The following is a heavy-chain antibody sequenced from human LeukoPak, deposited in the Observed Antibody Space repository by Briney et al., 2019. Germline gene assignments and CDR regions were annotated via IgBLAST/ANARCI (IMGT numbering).Heavy chain of an antibody. CDR1: GYTFTDYF. CDR3: ARGTNDILGPVDY. Sequence: ASVKVSCKASGYTFTDYFIHWVRQAPGQGLEWMGWIHPNTVVTNFDQKFQGRVTLTRDTSISTAYMELSRLRSDDTALYYCARGTNDILGPVDYWGQGTLVTVSS. D-gene: IGHD1-1*01. V-gene: IGHV1-2*02. J-gene: IGHJ4*02. CDR2: IHPNTVVT.